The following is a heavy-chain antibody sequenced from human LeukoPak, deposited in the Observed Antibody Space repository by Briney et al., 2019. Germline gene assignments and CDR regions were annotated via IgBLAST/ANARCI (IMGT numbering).Heavy chain of an antibody. J-gene: IGHJ3*02. CDR2: IKEDGSET. V-gene: IGHV3-7*01. D-gene: IGHD3-10*01. CDR1: GFTLSGYW. Sequence: GGSLRLSCAASGFTLSGYWMSWVRQAPGKGLEWVANIKEDGSETYYVDSVKGRFTISRDNAKNSLYLHMNSLTAEDTAMYYCARDWVAGVPFDAFDIWGQGTMASVSS. CDR3: ARDWVAGVPFDAFDI.